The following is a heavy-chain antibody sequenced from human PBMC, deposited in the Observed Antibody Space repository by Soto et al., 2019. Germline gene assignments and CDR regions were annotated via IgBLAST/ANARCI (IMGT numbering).Heavy chain of an antibody. V-gene: IGHV4-39*01. Sequence: PSETLSLTCTVSGASISSNTYYWDWIRQPPGKGLEWIGSIYYSGSTYYNPSLKSRVTISVDTSKNQFSLKLSSVTAADTAVYYCARTRAVWFDPWGQGTLVTVS. CDR3: ARTRAVWFDP. CDR2: IYYSGST. CDR1: GASISSNTYY. D-gene: IGHD6-19*01. J-gene: IGHJ5*02.